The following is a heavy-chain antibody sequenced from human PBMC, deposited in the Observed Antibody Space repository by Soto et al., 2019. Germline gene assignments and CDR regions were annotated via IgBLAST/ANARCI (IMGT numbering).Heavy chain of an antibody. J-gene: IGHJ3*02. CDR2: IYYSGST. D-gene: IGHD6-6*01. Sequence: QLQLQESGPGLVKPSETLSLTCTVSGGSISSSSYYWGWIRQPPGKGLEWIGSIYYSGSTYYNPSLKSRVTISVDTSKNQFSLKLSSVTAADTAVYYCASLDSSASGAFDIWGQGTMVTVSS. CDR3: ASLDSSASGAFDI. CDR1: GGSISSSSYY. V-gene: IGHV4-39*01.